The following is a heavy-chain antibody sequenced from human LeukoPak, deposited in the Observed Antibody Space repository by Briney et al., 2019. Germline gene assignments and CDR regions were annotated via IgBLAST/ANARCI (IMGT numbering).Heavy chain of an antibody. Sequence: GGSLRLSCAASGFTVSTSYMNWVRQAPGKGLEWGSVVYMGGTTYYADSVKGRFTIPRDSTKNTIYLQMNNLRAEDTAVYYCARGLLRDGYTYTYSFDYWGQGALVTVSS. J-gene: IGHJ4*02. CDR3: ARGLLRDGYTYTYSFDY. D-gene: IGHD5-18*01. V-gene: IGHV3-66*01. CDR2: VYMGGTT. CDR1: GFTVSTSY.